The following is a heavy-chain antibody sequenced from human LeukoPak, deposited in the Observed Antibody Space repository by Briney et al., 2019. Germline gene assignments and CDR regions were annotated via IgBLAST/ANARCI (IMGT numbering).Heavy chain of an antibody. V-gene: IGHV4-59*01. J-gene: IGHJ6*03. CDR1: GGSISSYY. Sequence: PSETLSLTCTVSGGSISSYYWSWIRQPPGKGLEWIGTVYHSGSTYYNPSLRSRVTISVDTSKNQFSLKLSSVTAADTAVYYCARGRSRITIFGVVNGKYYYMDVWGKGTTVTVSS. CDR2: VYHSGST. D-gene: IGHD3-3*01. CDR3: ARGRSRITIFGVVNGKYYYMDV.